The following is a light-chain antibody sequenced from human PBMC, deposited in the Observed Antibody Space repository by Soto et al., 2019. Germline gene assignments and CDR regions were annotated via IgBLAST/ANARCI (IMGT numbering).Light chain of an antibody. CDR2: AVY. CDR3: SSSTPSTTRV. CDR1: SSDVGAYNS. Sequence: QSALPQPASGSGSPGQSITLSCTGTSSDVGAYNSVSWYQQHPGKAPKLIIYAVYTQPSGVSNRFSGSKSGNTSSLTISGLQAEDEADYYCSSSTPSTTRVFGTGTKVTVL. V-gene: IGLV2-14*03. J-gene: IGLJ1*01.